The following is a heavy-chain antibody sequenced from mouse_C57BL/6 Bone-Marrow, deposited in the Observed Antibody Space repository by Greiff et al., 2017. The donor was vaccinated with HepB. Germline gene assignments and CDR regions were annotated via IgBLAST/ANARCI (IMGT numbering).Heavy chain of an antibody. Sequence: DVHLVESGGGLVQPGGSLKLSCAASGFTFSDYYMYWVRQTPEKRLEWVAYISNGGGSTYYPDTVKGRFTISRDNAKNTLYLQMSRLKSEDTAMYYCARRERDYGSGDYWGQGTTLTVSS. J-gene: IGHJ2*01. D-gene: IGHD1-1*01. V-gene: IGHV5-12*01. CDR3: ARRERDYGSGDY. CDR1: GFTFSDYY. CDR2: ISNGGGST.